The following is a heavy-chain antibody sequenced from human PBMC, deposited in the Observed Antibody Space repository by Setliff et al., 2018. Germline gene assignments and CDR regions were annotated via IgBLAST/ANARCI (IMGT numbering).Heavy chain of an antibody. Sequence: SCKASGYTFTNYYINWVRQAPGQGLEWMGIINPRAGTTSYAQKLQGRVTMTRDTSTNTVYMELSSLRSEDTAVYYCARGGSPDCSTAGCRYGDYVYWGQGTQVTVSS. V-gene: IGHV1-46*03. J-gene: IGHJ4*02. CDR1: GYTFTNYY. CDR3: ARGGSPDCSTAGCRYGDYVY. CDR2: INPRAGTT. D-gene: IGHD2-2*01.